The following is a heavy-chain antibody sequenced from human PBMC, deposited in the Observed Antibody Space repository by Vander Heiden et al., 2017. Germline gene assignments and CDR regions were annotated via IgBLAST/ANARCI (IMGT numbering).Heavy chain of an antibody. CDR3: ARVVVAATHPYYYYGMDV. V-gene: IGHV4-31*03. J-gene: IGHJ6*02. CDR1: GGSLSSGGYY. CDR2: IYYSGST. D-gene: IGHD2-15*01. Sequence: QVQLQESGPGLVKPSQTLSLTCTVSGGSLSSGGYYWSWLRQHPGKGLEWIGYIYYSGSTYYNPSLKSRVTISVDTSKNQFALKLSSVTAADTAVYYCARVVVAATHPYYYYGMDVWGQGTTVTVSS.